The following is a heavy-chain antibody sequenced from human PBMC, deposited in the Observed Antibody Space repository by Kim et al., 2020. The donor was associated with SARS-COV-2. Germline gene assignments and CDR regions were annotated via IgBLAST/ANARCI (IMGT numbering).Heavy chain of an antibody. D-gene: IGHD2-2*01. J-gene: IGHJ3*02. Sequence: VKGRFTISRDNSKNTLYLQMNSLRAEDTAVYYCARVRCSSTSCRHDAFDIWGQGTMVTVSS. CDR3: ARVRCSSTSCRHDAFDI. V-gene: IGHV3-30*01.